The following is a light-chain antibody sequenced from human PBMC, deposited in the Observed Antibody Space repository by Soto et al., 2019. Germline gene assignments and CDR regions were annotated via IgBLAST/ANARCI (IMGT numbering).Light chain of an antibody. CDR3: QQYGSSRWT. CDR1: QSVSSSY. J-gene: IGKJ1*01. CDR2: GAS. V-gene: IGKV3-20*01. Sequence: EIVLTQSPCPLSLSPGESATLSCRASQSVSSSYLAWYQQKPGQAPRLLIYGASSRATGIPDRFSGSGSGTDFTLTISRLEPEDFAVYYCQQYGSSRWTFGQGTKVDIK.